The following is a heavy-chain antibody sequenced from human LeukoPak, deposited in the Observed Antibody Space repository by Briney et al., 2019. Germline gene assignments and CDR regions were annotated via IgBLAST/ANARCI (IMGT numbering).Heavy chain of an antibody. Sequence: KTSETLSLTCAVYGGSFSGYYWSWIRQPPGKGLEWIGEINHSGSTNYNPSLKSRVTISVDTSKNQFSLKLSSVTAADTAVYCCAGRDRKMTSYYGSAKGWFDPWGQGTLVTVSS. CDR3: AGRDRKMTSYYGSAKGWFDP. CDR2: INHSGST. V-gene: IGHV4-34*01. CDR1: GGSFSGYY. J-gene: IGHJ5*02. D-gene: IGHD3-10*01.